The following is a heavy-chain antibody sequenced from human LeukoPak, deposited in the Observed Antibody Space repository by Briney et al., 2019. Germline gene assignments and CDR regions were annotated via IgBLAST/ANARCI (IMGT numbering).Heavy chain of an antibody. J-gene: IGHJ4*02. D-gene: IGHD5-24*01. Sequence: SETLSLTCTVSGGPISSYYWSWIRQPPGKGLEWIGYIYYSGSTNYNPSLKSRVTISVDTSKNQFSLKLSSVTAADTAVYYCARGVVEMATNEGLDYWGQGTLVTVSS. CDR1: GGPISSYY. V-gene: IGHV4-59*01. CDR2: IYYSGST. CDR3: ARGVVEMATNEGLDY.